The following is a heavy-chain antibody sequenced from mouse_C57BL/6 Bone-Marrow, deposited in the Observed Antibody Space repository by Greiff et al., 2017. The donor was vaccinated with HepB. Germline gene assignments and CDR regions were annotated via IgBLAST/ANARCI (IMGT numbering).Heavy chain of an antibody. V-gene: IGHV5-6*01. CDR1: GFTFSSYG. D-gene: IGHD2-3*01. J-gene: IGHJ2*01. CDR3: ARHDGYYYFDY. Sequence: EVQRVESGGDLVKPGGSLKLSCAASGFTFSSYGMSWVRQTPDKRLEWVATISSGGSYTYYPYSVKGRFTISRDNAKNTLYLQMSSLKSEDTAMYYCARHDGYYYFDYWGQGTTLTVSS. CDR2: ISSGGSYT.